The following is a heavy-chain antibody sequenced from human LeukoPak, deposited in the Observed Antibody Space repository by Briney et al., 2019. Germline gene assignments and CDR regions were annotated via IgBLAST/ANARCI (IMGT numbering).Heavy chain of an antibody. CDR2: TYYRSKWYN. CDR3: AGDVYGPLSFDY. Sequence: SETLSLTCTVSGGSISSYYWSWIRQSPSRGLEWLGRTYYRSKWYNDYALSVKSRITINPDTSKNQFSLQLNSVTPEDTAVYYCAGDVYGPLSFDYWGQGTLVTVSS. D-gene: IGHD5/OR15-5a*01. V-gene: IGHV6-1*01. J-gene: IGHJ4*02. CDR1: GGSISSYY.